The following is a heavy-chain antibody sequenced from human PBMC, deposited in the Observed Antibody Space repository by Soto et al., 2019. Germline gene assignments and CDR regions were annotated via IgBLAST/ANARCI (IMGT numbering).Heavy chain of an antibody. Sequence: PGGSLRLSCAASGFTFNNYAMNWVRQALGKGLEWVATISGTGGSTYYADSVKGRFTISRDNSKNTLYLQMNSLRVEDTAVYYCAKDRLGGNFDYWGQGTQVTVSS. V-gene: IGHV3-23*01. CDR2: ISGTGGST. CDR3: AKDRLGGNFDY. CDR1: GFTFNNYA. J-gene: IGHJ4*02.